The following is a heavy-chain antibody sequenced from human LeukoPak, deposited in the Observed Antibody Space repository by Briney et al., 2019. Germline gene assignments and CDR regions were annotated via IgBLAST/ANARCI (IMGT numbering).Heavy chain of an antibody. V-gene: IGHV3-23*01. J-gene: IGHJ4*02. Sequence: GGSLRLSCAASGFTFSSYAMSWVRQAPGKGLEWVSAISGSGGSTYYADSVKGRFTISRDNSKNTLYLQMNSLRAEDTAVYYCAKVLRDIGSHWFPPWYFDYWGQGTLVTVSS. CDR1: GFTFSSYA. D-gene: IGHD2-15*01. CDR2: ISGSGGST. CDR3: AKVLRDIGSHWFPPWYFDY.